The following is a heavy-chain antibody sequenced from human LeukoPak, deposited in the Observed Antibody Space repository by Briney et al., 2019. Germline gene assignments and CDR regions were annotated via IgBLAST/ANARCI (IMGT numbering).Heavy chain of an antibody. V-gene: IGHV4-4*07. D-gene: IGHD3-10*01. Sequence: SETLSLTCTVSGGSISTYYWTWIRQPAGKGLEWIGRIYSSGSTNYNPSLKSRVTMSVDISKNQFSLRLTSVTAADTAVYFCARAPRGLAPYPYGLDVWGQGTTVTVSS. CDR1: GGSISTYY. CDR2: IYSSGST. CDR3: ARAPRGLAPYPYGLDV. J-gene: IGHJ6*02.